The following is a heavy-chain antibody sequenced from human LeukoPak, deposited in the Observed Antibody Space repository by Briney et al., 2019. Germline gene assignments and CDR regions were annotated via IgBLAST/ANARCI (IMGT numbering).Heavy chain of an antibody. CDR3: ARDSGTDDAFDI. CDR2: INRDGSST. CDR1: GFTFSSYW. D-gene: IGHD1-1*01. J-gene: IGHJ3*02. V-gene: IGHV3-74*01. Sequence: GGSLRLSCSASGFTFSSYWMHWVRQAPGKGLVWVSRINRDGSSTSYADSVKGRFTISRDNAKNTLDLQMNSLRAEDTAVYYCARDSGTDDAFDIWGQGTMVTVSS.